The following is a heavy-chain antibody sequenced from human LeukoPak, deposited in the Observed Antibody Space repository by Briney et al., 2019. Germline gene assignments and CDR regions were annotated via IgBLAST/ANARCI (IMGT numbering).Heavy chain of an antibody. CDR2: IYYSGST. V-gene: IGHV4-39*01. Sequence: SETLSLTCTVSGGSISSSSYYWGWIRQPPGKGLEWIGSIYYSGSTYYNPSLKSRVTISVDTSKNQFSLKLSSVTAADTAVYYCARQQAGRDILTGYYAGNWFDPWGQGTLVTVS. CDR1: GGSISSSSYY. J-gene: IGHJ5*02. D-gene: IGHD3-9*01. CDR3: ARQQAGRDILTGYYAGNWFDP.